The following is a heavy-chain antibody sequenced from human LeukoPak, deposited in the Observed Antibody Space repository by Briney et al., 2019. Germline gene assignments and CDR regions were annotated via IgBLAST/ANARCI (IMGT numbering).Heavy chain of an antibody. V-gene: IGHV3-7*01. Sequence: GGSLRLSCAASGFTFSSYAMSWVRQAPGKGLEWVANIKQDGSEKYYVDSVKGRFTISRDNAKNSLYLQMNSLRAEDTAVYYRARKGTYIDYWGQGTLVTVSS. CDR1: GFTFSSYA. J-gene: IGHJ4*02. CDR3: ARKGTYIDY. D-gene: IGHD1-1*01. CDR2: IKQDGSEK.